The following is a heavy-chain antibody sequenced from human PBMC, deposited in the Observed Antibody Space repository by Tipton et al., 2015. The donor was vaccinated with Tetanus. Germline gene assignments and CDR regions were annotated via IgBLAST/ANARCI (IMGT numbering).Heavy chain of an antibody. Sequence: SLRLSCAASGFTFDDYTMHWVRQAPGKGLEWVSLIRWNGGGTHYADSVKGRFTVSRDNSKNSLSLQMNSLRADDTAVYYCVRRWFGTQYYFGMDVWGQGTTVTVSS. J-gene: IGHJ6*02. CDR3: VRRWFGTQYYFGMDV. CDR2: IRWNGGGT. D-gene: IGHD2/OR15-2a*01. V-gene: IGHV3-43*01. CDR1: GFTFDDYT.